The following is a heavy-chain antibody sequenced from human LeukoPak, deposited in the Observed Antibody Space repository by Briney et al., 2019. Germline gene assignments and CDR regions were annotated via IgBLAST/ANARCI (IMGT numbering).Heavy chain of an antibody. J-gene: IGHJ4*02. CDR2: ISGSGGST. V-gene: IGHV3-23*01. CDR3: AKDRIWSGYSKYYFDC. Sequence: PGGSLRLSCAGSGFTFSSYAMNWVRQAPGKGLEWVSGISGSGGSTCYADSVKGRFTTSRDNSKNTLYLQMNSLRAEDAAIYYCAKDRIWSGYSKYYFDCWGQGTLVTVSS. CDR1: GFTFSSYA. D-gene: IGHD3-3*01.